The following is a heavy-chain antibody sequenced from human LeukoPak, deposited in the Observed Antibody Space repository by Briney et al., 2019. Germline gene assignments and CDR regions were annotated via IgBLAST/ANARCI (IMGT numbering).Heavy chain of an antibody. D-gene: IGHD2-8*01. J-gene: IGHJ4*02. CDR2: IKEDGSEK. V-gene: IGHV3-7*01. CDR1: GFTFSNYW. CDR3: ARDHTCTDGVCQGAIDY. Sequence: GGSLRLSCAASGFTFSNYWMSWVRQAPGKGLEWVANIKEDGSEKYYGDSVKGRFTISRDNAKNSLYLQMNSLRAEDTAVYYCARDHTCTDGVCQGAIDYWGRGTLVTVSS.